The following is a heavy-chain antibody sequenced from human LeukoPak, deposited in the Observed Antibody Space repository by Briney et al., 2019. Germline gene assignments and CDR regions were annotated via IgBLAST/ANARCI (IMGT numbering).Heavy chain of an antibody. V-gene: IGHV3-23*01. CDR3: ARAPLEIVAIDY. Sequence: GGSLRLSCAASGFIFSTYAMTWVRQAPGKGLEWVSSISDGGGTTYYADSVKGRFTISRDNARNSVYLHMDSLRVEDTAVYYCARAPLEIVAIDYWGQGTLVPVSS. CDR2: ISDGGGTT. J-gene: IGHJ4*02. D-gene: IGHD5-12*01. CDR1: GFIFSTYA.